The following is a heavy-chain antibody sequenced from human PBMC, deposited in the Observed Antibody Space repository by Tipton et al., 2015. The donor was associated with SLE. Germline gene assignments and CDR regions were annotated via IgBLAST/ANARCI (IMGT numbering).Heavy chain of an antibody. D-gene: IGHD4-11*01. Sequence: SLRLSCAASGFTFQTYGMKWVRQAPGKGLQWISSISSSGDPIHYADSVKGRFTVSRDNANNLLYLQMNSLRAEDTALYYCARGGPYSSFSPSTYWGQGTHVTVSS. V-gene: IGHV3-21*06. J-gene: IGHJ4*02. CDR1: GFTFQTYG. CDR3: ARGGPYSSFSPSTY. CDR2: ISSSGDPI.